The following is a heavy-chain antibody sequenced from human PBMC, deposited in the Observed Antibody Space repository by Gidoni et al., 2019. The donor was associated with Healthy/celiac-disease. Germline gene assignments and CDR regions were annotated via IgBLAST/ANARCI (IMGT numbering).Heavy chain of an antibody. V-gene: IGHV4-39*01. J-gene: IGHJ5*02. CDR1: GGSISSSSYY. D-gene: IGHD6-13*01. CDR2: IYYSGST. CDR3: ARTRAAASPRDNWFDP. Sequence: QLQLQESGPGLVKPSETLSLTCTVSGGSISSSSYYGGWIRQPPGKGLEWIGSIYYSGSTYYNPSLKSRVTISVDTSKNQFSLKLSSVTAADTAVYYCARTRAAASPRDNWFDPWGQGTLVTVSS.